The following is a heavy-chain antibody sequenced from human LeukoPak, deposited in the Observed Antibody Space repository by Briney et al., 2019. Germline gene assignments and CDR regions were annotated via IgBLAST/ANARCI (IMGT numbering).Heavy chain of an antibody. CDR3: ATMFVVRGVISFDY. V-gene: IGHV4-4*09. J-gene: IGHJ4*02. Sequence: SETLSLTCTVSGDAVSSYYWSWIRQPPGRGLEWIGYIYTSGSTNYNPSLKSRVTVSLDTSKNHFALKLRSVTAADTAVYYCATMFVVRGVISFDYCGQGAMVTVSS. CDR1: GDAVSSYY. D-gene: IGHD3-10*01. CDR2: IYTSGST.